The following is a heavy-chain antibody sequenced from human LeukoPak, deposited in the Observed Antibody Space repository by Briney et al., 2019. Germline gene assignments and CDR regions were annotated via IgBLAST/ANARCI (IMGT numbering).Heavy chain of an antibody. CDR2: IYYSGST. CDR3: ARHFRWFGEFNYYYYGMDV. Sequence: SSETLSLTCTVSGGSISSYYWSWIRQPPGKGLGWIGYIYYSGSTNYNPSLKRRVTISVDTSKNQFSLKLSSVTAADTAVYHCARHFRWFGEFNYYYYGMDVWGQGTTVTVSS. J-gene: IGHJ6*02. V-gene: IGHV4-59*08. CDR1: GGSISSYY. D-gene: IGHD3-10*01.